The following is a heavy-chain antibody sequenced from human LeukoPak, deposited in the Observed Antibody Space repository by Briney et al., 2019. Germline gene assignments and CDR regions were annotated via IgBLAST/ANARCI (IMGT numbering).Heavy chain of an antibody. CDR3: ARGLTGGLDS. CDR2: IAITGNT. CDR1: GFIFSSYD. J-gene: IGHJ5*01. Sequence: GGSLRLSCAASGFIFSSYDMHWVRQATGKGLEWVSSIAITGNTYYSGPVKGRFTISRENAKNSLYLQMNSLRAGDTAVYYCARGLTGGLDSWGQGTLVTVSS. D-gene: IGHD1-26*01. V-gene: IGHV3-13*04.